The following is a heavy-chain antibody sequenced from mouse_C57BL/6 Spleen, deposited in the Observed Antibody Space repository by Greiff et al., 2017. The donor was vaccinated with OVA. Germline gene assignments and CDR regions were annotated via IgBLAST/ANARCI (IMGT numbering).Heavy chain of an antibody. CDR1: GFTFSSYA. D-gene: IGHD1-1*01. Sequence: EVKVVESGEGLVKPGGSLKLSCAASGFTFSSYAMSWVRQTPEKRLEWVAYISSGGDYIYYADTVKGRFTISRDNARNTLYLQMSSLKSEDTAMYYCTRERYYYGTHAMDYWGQGTSVTVSS. CDR2: ISSGGDYI. CDR3: TRERYYYGTHAMDY. J-gene: IGHJ4*01. V-gene: IGHV5-9-1*02.